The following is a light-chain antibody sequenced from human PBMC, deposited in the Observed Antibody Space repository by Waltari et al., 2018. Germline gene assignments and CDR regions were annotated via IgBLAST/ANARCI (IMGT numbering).Light chain of an antibody. J-gene: IGLJ2*01. CDR3: CSYTSSSTYVL. CDR1: SSDVGTYNY. CDR2: DVS. V-gene: IGLV2-14*03. Sequence: QSALTQPASVSGSPGQSITISCTGTSSDVGTYNYVSWYQQHPSQAPKLMIYDVSNRPSGVSNRFSGSKSGNTASLTISGLQAEDEADYYCCSYTSSSTYVLFGGGTKLTVL.